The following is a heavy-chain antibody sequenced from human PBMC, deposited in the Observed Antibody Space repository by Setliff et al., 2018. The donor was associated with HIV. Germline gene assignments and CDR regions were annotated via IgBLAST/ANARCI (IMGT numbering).Heavy chain of an antibody. CDR1: GGTFSSYA. D-gene: IGHD4-17*01. V-gene: IGHV1-2*02. CDR2: IYPNTGGT. Sequence: EASVKVSCKASGGTFSSYAISWVRQAPGQGLEWMGWIYPNTGGTNYAQKFQGRVTMTRDTSISTAYMELSRLRSDDTALYYCARSTTADWGQGTMVTVSS. J-gene: IGHJ4*02. CDR3: ARSTTAD.